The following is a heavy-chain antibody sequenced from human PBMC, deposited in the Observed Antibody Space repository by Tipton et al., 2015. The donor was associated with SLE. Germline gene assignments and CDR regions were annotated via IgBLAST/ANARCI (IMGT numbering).Heavy chain of an antibody. CDR1: GASISSNIYY. CDR2: IYSGGNT. J-gene: IGHJ3*02. Sequence: TLSLTCTVSGASISSNIYYWGWILQSPGGGLAWIGSIYSGGNTYYNPSLKSRVTISLDTSRTQFSLNLSSLTAADTAVYYCARHFRVVSTPFDPFDIWGQGTMVTVSS. CDR3: ARHFRVVSTPFDPFDI. D-gene: IGHD3-3*01. V-gene: IGHV4-39*07.